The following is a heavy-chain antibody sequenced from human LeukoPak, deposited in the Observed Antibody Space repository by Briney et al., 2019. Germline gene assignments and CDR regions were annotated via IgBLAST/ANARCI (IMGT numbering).Heavy chain of an antibody. Sequence: GGTLRLSCAASGFTFSSYGMNWVRQAPGKGLEWVSVISVSGSSTYYADSVKGRFTISRDSSKSTLYLQMNSLRAEDTAIYYCAKNHDSNGYHTDDAFDIWGQGTMVTVSS. CDR2: ISVSGSST. J-gene: IGHJ3*02. D-gene: IGHD3-22*01. CDR1: GFTFSSYG. CDR3: AKNHDSNGYHTDDAFDI. V-gene: IGHV3-23*01.